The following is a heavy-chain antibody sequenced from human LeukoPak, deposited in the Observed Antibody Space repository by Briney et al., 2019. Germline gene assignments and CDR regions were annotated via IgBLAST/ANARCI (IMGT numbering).Heavy chain of an antibody. CDR3: VKDMHQLLLDALDI. CDR1: GFTFINYA. CDR2: ISYDGSNE. V-gene: IGHV3-30-3*01. J-gene: IGHJ3*02. D-gene: IGHD2-2*01. Sequence: GGSLRLSCAASGFTFINYAIHWVRQAPGKGLEWVALISYDGSNEYFADSVKGRFTISRDNSKNMLSLQMNSLRPEDTAVYYCVKDMHQLLLDALDIWGQGTMVAVSS.